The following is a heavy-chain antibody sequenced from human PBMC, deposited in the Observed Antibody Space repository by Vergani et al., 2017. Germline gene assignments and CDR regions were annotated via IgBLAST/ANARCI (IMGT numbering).Heavy chain of an antibody. CDR2: ISAYNGNT. V-gene: IGHV1-18*01. CDR3: ARSEYYDFWSGSWERWFDP. CDR1: GYTFTSYG. Sequence: QVQLVQSGAEVKKPGASVKVSCKASGYTFTSYGISWVRQAPGQGLEWMGWISAYNGNTNYAQKFQGRVTMTRDTSTSTVYMELSSLRSEDTAVYYCARSEYYDFWSGSWERWFDPWGQGTLVTVSS. D-gene: IGHD3-3*01. J-gene: IGHJ5*02.